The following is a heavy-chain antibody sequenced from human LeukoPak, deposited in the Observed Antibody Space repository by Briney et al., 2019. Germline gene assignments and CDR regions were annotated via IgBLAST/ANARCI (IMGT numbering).Heavy chain of an antibody. Sequence: SETLSLTCTVSGGSISSYYWSWIRQPAGKGLEWIGRIYTSGSTNYNPSLKSRVTMSVDTSKNQFSLKLSSVTAADTAVYYCARALGYCSSTSCYPEGWFDPWGQGTLVTVSS. V-gene: IGHV4-4*07. CDR2: IYTSGST. CDR3: ARALGYCSSTSCYPEGWFDP. D-gene: IGHD2-2*01. J-gene: IGHJ5*02. CDR1: GGSISSYY.